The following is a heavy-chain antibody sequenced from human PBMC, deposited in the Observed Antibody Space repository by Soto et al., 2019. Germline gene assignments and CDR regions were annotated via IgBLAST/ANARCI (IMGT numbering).Heavy chain of an antibody. CDR1: GGTFSSYA. V-gene: IGHV1-69*13. CDR3: ARAPPYDFWSGYSLSGWYYFDY. D-gene: IGHD3-3*01. Sequence: SVKVSCKASGGTFSSYAISWVRQAPGQGLEWMGGIIPIFGTANYAQKFQGRVTITADESTSTAYMELSSLRSEDTAVYYCARAPPYDFWSGYSLSGWYYFDYWGQGTLVTVSS. J-gene: IGHJ4*02. CDR2: IIPIFGTA.